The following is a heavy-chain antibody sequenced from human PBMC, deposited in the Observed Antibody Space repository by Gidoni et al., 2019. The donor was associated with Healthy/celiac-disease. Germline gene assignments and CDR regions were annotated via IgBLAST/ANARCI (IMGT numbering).Heavy chain of an antibody. CDR1: GFTFSSYG. Sequence: QVQLVESGGGVVQPGRSLRLSCAASGFTFSSYGMNWVRQAPGKGLEWVAVISYDGSNKYYADSVKGRFTISRDNSKNTLYLQMNSLRAEDTAVYYCAKESLTYYYGMDVWGQGTTVTVSS. CDR3: AKESLTYYYGMDV. J-gene: IGHJ6*02. V-gene: IGHV3-30*18. CDR2: ISYDGSNK.